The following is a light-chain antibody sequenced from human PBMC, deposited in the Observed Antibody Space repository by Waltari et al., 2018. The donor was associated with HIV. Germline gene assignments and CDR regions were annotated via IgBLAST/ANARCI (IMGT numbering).Light chain of an antibody. Sequence: QSALTQPASVSGSPGQSITISCTGTSSDVGGYNYVSWYQQHPGKAPKLMIYEVSNRPSGVSNRFSGSKSGNTASLTSSGLQAEDEAEYYCSSYTSSSTRVFGGGTKLTVL. CDR3: SSYTSSSTRV. V-gene: IGLV2-14*01. CDR1: SSDVGGYNY. CDR2: EVS. J-gene: IGLJ2*01.